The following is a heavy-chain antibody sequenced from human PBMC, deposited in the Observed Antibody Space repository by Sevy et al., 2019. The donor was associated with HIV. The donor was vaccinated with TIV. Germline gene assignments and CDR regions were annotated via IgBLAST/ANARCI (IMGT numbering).Heavy chain of an antibody. J-gene: IGHJ4*02. Sequence: GGSLRLSCVASGFAFSDYGMHWVRQAPGKGLEWVAVIWYDGNNQQYADSVRGRFTISRDNSKNTLYLQLSSLRAEDTAVYYCARDPTIFGDYLLTYFDYWGQGVLVTVSS. CDR1: GFAFSDYG. D-gene: IGHD4-17*01. CDR2: IWYDGNNQ. CDR3: ARDPTIFGDYLLTYFDY. V-gene: IGHV3-33*01.